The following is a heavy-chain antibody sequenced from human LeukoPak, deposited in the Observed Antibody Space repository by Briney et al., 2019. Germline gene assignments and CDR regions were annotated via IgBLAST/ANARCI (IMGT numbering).Heavy chain of an antibody. V-gene: IGHV3-30*18. J-gene: IGHJ6*02. CDR2: ISYDGSNK. CDR3: AKGRPYDSRLGYYGMDV. CDR1: GFTFSSYG. Sequence: GGSLRLSCAASGFTFSSYGMHWVRQAPGKGLEWVAVISYDGSNKYYADSVKGRFTISRDNSKNTLYLQMNSLRAEVTAVYYCAKGRPYDSRLGYYGMDVWGQGATVTVSS. D-gene: IGHD3-22*01.